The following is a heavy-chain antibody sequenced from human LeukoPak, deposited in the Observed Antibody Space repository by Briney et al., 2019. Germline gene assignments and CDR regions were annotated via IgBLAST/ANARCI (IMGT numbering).Heavy chain of an antibody. CDR1: GFIVSSNY. CDR2: IYTGGST. Sequence: PGGSLRLSCAASGFIVSSNYMSWVRQAPGKGLEWVSVIYTGGSTYYADSVKGRFTISRDNSKNTVYLQMSSLRAEDTAVYYWAKEGDCSTTSCLTGGLDVWGKGTTVTVSS. J-gene: IGHJ6*04. CDR3: AKEGDCSTTSCLTGGLDV. D-gene: IGHD2-2*01. V-gene: IGHV3-53*01.